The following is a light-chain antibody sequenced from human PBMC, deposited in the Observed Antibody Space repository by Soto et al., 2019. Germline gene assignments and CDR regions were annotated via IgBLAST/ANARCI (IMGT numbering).Light chain of an antibody. CDR2: GAS. CDR3: QQRSNWPPLIT. CDR1: QSVSSSY. J-gene: IGKJ5*01. V-gene: IGKV3D-20*02. Sequence: EIVLTQSPAILSVSPGERATLYCRASQSVSSSYLAWYQQKPGQAPRLLIYGASSRATGIPDRFSGSGSGTDFTLTISRLEPEDFAVYYCQQRSNWPPLITFGQGTRLENK.